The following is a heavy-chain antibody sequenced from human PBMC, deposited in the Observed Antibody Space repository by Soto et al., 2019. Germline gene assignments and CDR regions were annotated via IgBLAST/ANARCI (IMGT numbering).Heavy chain of an antibody. CDR2: TYYRSKWYN. D-gene: IGHD1-26*01. V-gene: IGHV6-1*01. Sequence: SQTLSLTCAISGDSVSSNSAAWNWIRQSPSRGLEWLGRTYYRSKWYNDYAVSVKSRITINPDTSKNQFSLQLNSLTPEDTAVYYCARGVVGATAYDYYGMDVWGQGTTVTVSS. J-gene: IGHJ6*02. CDR3: ARGVVGATAYDYYGMDV. CDR1: GDSVSSNSAA.